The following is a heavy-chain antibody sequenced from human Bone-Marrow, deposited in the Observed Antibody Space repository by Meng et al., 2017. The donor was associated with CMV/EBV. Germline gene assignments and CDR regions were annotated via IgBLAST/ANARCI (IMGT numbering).Heavy chain of an antibody. J-gene: IGHJ4*02. V-gene: IGHV3-21*01. CDR1: GFTFSSYS. CDR2: ISSSSSYI. D-gene: IGHD3-22*01. CDR3: AIEPRISMIVAEGY. Sequence: GGSLRLSCAASGFTFSSYSMNWVRQAPGKGLEWVSSISSSSSYIYYGDSVKGRFTISRDNAKNSLYLQMNSLRAEDTAVYYCAIEPRISMIVAEGYWGPGTLVTVSS.